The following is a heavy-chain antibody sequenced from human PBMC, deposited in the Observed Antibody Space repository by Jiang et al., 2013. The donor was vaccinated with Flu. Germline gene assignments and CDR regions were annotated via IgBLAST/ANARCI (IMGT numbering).Heavy chain of an antibody. CDR1: GDSVSSNSAT. D-gene: IGHD4-17*01. CDR3: ARGGTYGVDAFDI. CDR2: TYSRSKWFN. V-gene: IGHV6-1*01. J-gene: IGHJ3*02. Sequence: AISGDSVSSNSATWSWIRQSPSRGLEWLGRTYSRSKWFNDYALSVKSRITINPDTSKNQFSLQLKSVTPEDTAVYYCARGGTYGVDAFDIWGQGTMVTVSS.